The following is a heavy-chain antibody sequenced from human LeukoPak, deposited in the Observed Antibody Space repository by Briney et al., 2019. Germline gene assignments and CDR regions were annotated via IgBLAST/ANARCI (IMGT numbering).Heavy chain of an antibody. CDR2: ISGSGGST. J-gene: IGHJ4*02. CDR3: AKEAYYYDSSGYYAYFDY. Sequence: GGSLRLSCAASGFTLSSYAMSWVRQAPGKGLEWVSAISGSGGSTYYADSVKGRFTISRDNSKNTLYLQMNSLRAEDTAVYYCAKEAYYYDSSGYYAYFDYWGQGTLVTVSS. V-gene: IGHV3-23*01. D-gene: IGHD3-22*01. CDR1: GFTLSSYA.